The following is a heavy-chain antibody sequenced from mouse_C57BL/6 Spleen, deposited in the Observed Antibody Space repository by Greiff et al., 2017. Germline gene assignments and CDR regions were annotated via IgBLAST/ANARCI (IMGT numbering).Heavy chain of an antibody. J-gene: IGHJ4*01. CDR1: GYTFTDYN. CDR3: AGYYAMDY. V-gene: IGHV1-22*01. CDR2: INPNNGGT. Sequence: VQLQQSGPELVKPGASVKMSCKASGYTFTDYNMHWVKQSHGKSLEWIGYINPNNGGTSYNRKFKGKATLTVNKSSSTAYMERRSLASDDAAVYYCAGYYAMDYWGQGTSVTVSS.